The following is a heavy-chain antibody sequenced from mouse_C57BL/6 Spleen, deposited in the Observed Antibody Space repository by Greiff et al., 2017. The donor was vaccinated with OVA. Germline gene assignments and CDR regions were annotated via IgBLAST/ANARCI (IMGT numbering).Heavy chain of an antibody. J-gene: IGHJ2*01. D-gene: IGHD1-1*02. Sequence: EVQRVESGPGLVKPSQSLSLTCSVTGYSITSGYYWNWIRQFPGNKLEWMGYISYDGSNNYNPSLKNRISITRDTSKNQFFLKLNSVTTEDTATYYCARERGEDYDYFDYWGQGTTLTVSS. CDR1: GYSITSGYY. CDR3: ARERGEDYDYFDY. V-gene: IGHV3-6*01. CDR2: ISYDGSN.